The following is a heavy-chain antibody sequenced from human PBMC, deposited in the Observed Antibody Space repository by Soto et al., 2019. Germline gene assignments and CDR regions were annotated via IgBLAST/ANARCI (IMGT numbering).Heavy chain of an antibody. V-gene: IGHV3-21*01. CDR1: GFTFSSYS. D-gene: IGHD6-13*01. J-gene: IGHJ4*02. Sequence: EVQLVESGGGLVKPGGSLRLSCAASGFTFSSYSMNWVRQAPGKGLEWVSSISSSSSYIYYADSVKGRFTIPRDNAKNSLYLQMNSLRAEDTAVYYCARNIAAAGSDYWGQGTLVTVSS. CDR3: ARNIAAAGSDY. CDR2: ISSSSSYI.